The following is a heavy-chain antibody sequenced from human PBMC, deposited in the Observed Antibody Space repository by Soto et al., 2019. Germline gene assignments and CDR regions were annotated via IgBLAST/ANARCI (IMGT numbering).Heavy chain of an antibody. V-gene: IGHV1-69*02. CDR1: GGTFSSYT. J-gene: IGHJ4*02. Sequence: QVQLVQSGAEVKKPGSSVKVSCKASGGTFSSYTISWVRQAPGQGLEWMGRIIPILGIANSAQDFQGSVTIAADKSTSTACMELRSLRSDDTAVYYCARRQEGDYDDWGAFDHWGQGTLVTVSS. CDR3: ARRQEGDYDDWGAFDH. CDR2: IIPILGIA. D-gene: IGHD4-17*01.